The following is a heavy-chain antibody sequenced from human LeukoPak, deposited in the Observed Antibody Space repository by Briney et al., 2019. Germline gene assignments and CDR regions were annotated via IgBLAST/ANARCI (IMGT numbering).Heavy chain of an antibody. CDR1: GFTFSDYY. CDR3: ARDLRDYYDSSGYSLPFAY. V-gene: IGHV3-11*05. CDR2: ISSSTGYT. Sequence: GGSLRLSCAASGFTFSDYYMSWIRQAPGKGLEWLSYISSSTGYTNYADSVRGRFTISRDNAKNSLYLQMNSLRAVDTAVYYCARDLRDYYDSSGYSLPFAYWGQGTLVTVSS. J-gene: IGHJ4*02. D-gene: IGHD3-22*01.